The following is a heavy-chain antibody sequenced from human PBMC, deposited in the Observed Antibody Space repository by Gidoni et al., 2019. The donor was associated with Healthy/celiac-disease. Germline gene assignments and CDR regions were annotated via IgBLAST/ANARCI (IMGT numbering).Heavy chain of an antibody. J-gene: IGHJ6*02. CDR3: ARDSDFWGTYGQNYYYGMDV. CDR1: GGSISSYY. CDR2: IYTSGST. Sequence: QVQLQESGPGLVQPSEPLSLTCTASGGSISSYYWSWIRRPAGKGLEWIGRIYTSGSTNYNPSLKSRVTMSVDTSKNQFSLKLSSVTAADTAVYYCARDSDFWGTYGQNYYYGMDVWGQGTTVTVSS. V-gene: IGHV4-4*07. D-gene: IGHD3-3*01.